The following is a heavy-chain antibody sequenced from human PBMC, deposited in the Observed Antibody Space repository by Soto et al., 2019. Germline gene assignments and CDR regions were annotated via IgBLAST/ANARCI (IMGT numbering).Heavy chain of an antibody. CDR2: IYYSGST. J-gene: IGHJ4*02. D-gene: IGHD2-15*01. CDR1: GGSISSYY. Sequence: SETLSLSCTVSGGSISSYYWGWIRQPPGKGLEWIGYIYYSGSTNYNPSLKSRVTISVDTSKNQFSLKLSSVTAADTAVYYCAHGYCSGGSCYSSNWGQGTLVTVS. CDR3: AHGYCSGGSCYSSN. V-gene: IGHV4-59*08.